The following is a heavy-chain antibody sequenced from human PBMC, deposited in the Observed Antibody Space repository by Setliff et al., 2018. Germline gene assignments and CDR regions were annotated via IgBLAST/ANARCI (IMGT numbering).Heavy chain of an antibody. D-gene: IGHD2-21*02. CDR3: AKANAMVVTSHSYGMDV. J-gene: IGHJ6*02. Sequence: GESLKISCAASGFTFSGFGMHWVCQAPGKGLEWVAFIRYNGNNQYYSDSVRGRFTTSRDNSKNTLNLQMNGLRAEDTAVYYCAKANAMVVTSHSYGMDVWGQGTTVTVSS. V-gene: IGHV3-30*02. CDR1: GFTFSGFG. CDR2: IRYNGNNQ.